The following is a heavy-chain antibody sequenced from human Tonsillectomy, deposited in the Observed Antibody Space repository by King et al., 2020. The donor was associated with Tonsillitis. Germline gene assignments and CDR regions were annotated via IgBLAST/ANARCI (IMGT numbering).Heavy chain of an antibody. D-gene: IGHD2-2*01. Sequence: VQLVESGGGVVQPGGSLRLSCAASGFTFSSYGMHWVRQAPGKGLEWVAFIRYDGSNKYYADSVKGRFTISRDNSKNTLYLQMNSLRAEDTAVYYCAKDWYCSSTSCAGYNCFDPWGQGTLVTVST. V-gene: IGHV3-30*02. CDR3: AKDWYCSSTSCAGYNCFDP. CDR1: GFTFSSYG. CDR2: IRYDGSNK. J-gene: IGHJ5*02.